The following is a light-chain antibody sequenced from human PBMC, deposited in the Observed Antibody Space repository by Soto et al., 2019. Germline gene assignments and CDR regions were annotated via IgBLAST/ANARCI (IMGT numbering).Light chain of an antibody. V-gene: IGKV3-15*01. CDR2: SAS. Sequence: EIVMTQSPVTLSVSPGERATLSCRASHSVTTNLAWYQQKPGQAPRLLIYSASTRATGIPDRFSDSGSGTEFTLTISSLQSEDSAVYCCQQYNNWPPLTFGGGTKVEIK. CDR1: HSVTTN. J-gene: IGKJ4*01. CDR3: QQYNNWPPLT.